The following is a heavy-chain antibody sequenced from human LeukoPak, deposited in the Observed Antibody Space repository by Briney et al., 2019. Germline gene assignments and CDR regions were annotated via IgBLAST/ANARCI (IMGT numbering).Heavy chain of an antibody. J-gene: IGHJ4*02. CDR2: ISPNRGGT. CDR3: ARDVLVGGSHKFDY. CDR1: GYTFTGYY. Sequence: ASVEVSCKASGYTFTGYYVHWVRQAPGQGLEWMGWISPNRGGTNYAPKFQGRVTMASDTSINTAYMELSRLTSDDTAVYYCARDVLVGGSHKFDYWGQGTLVTVSS. V-gene: IGHV1-2*02. D-gene: IGHD3-10*01.